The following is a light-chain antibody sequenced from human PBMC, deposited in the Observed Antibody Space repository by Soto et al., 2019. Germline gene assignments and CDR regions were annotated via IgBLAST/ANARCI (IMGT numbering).Light chain of an antibody. J-gene: IGLJ2*01. V-gene: IGLV1-40*01. Sequence: QPVLTQPPSVSGAPGQRVTISCTGSSSNIGAGYDVHWYQQLPGTAPKLLIYGNSNRPSGVPDRFSGSKSGTSASLAITGLQAEDEADYYSQSYDSSLSGVVFGGGTKLTV. CDR3: QSYDSSLSGVV. CDR2: GNS. CDR1: SSNIGAGYD.